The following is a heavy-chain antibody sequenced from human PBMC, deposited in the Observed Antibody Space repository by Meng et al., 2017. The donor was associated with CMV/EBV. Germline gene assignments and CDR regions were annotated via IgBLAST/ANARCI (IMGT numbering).Heavy chain of an antibody. CDR1: GYTFTGYY. CDR3: ARGYCSSTSCYTSYYYYGMDV. Sequence: SVKVSCKASGYTFTGYYMHWVRQAPGQGLEWMGGIIPIFGTANYAQKFQGRVTITTDESTSTAYMELSSLRSEDTAVYYCARGYCSSTSCYTSYYYYGMDVWGQGTTVTVS. CDR2: IIPIFGTA. J-gene: IGHJ6*02. V-gene: IGHV1-69*05. D-gene: IGHD2-2*02.